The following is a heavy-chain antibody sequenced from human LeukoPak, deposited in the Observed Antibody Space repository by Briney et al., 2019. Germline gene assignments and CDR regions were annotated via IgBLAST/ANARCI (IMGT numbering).Heavy chain of an antibody. D-gene: IGHD6-13*01. CDR3: ARVHSSRGLVDY. J-gene: IGHJ4*02. CDR2: IYYSGST. Sequence: SETLSLTCTVSGGSISSYYWSWIRQPPGKGLEWIGYIYYSGSTNYNPSLKSRVTISVDTSKNQFSLQLNSVTPEDTAVYYCARVHSSRGLVDYWGQGTLVTVSS. CDR1: GGSISSYY. V-gene: IGHV4-59*12.